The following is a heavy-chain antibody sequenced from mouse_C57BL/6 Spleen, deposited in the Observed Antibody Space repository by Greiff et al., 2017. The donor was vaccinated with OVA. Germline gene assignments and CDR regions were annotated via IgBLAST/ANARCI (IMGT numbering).Heavy chain of an antibody. D-gene: IGHD2-4*01. Sequence: VQVVESGPGLVAPSQSLSITCTVSGFSLTSYGVDWVRQSPGKGLEWLGVIWGVGSTNYNSALKSRLSISKDNSKSQVFLKMNSLQTDDTAMYYCARVYDYVEDYAMDYWGQGTSVTVSS. J-gene: IGHJ4*01. CDR3: ARVYDYVEDYAMDY. CDR1: GFSLTSYG. CDR2: IWGVGST. V-gene: IGHV2-6*01.